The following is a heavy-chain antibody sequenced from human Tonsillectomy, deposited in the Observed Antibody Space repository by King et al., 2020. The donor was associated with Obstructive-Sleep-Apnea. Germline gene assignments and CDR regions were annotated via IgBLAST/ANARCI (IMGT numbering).Heavy chain of an antibody. CDR3: ATRYGSGILGGWFDP. Sequence: VQLQQWGAGLLKPSETLSLTCAVYGGSFSGYYWSWIRQPPGKGLEWIGEINHSGSTNYNPSLKSRVTISVDTSKNQFSLNLSSVTAVDTAVYYCATRYGSGILGGWFDPWGQGTLVTVSS. V-gene: IGHV4-34*01. CDR1: GGSFSGYY. CDR2: INHSGST. D-gene: IGHD3-10*01. J-gene: IGHJ5*02.